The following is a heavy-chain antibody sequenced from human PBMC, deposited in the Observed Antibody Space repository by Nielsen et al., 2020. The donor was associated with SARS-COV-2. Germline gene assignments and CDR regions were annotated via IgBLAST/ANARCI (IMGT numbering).Heavy chain of an antibody. J-gene: IGHJ5*02. CDR3: ARAGGHNFVGWFDP. Sequence: GGSLRLSCAASGFTFSNYTMHWVRQTLGKGLEWVAVVSHDGRHKYYADSVEGRFTVSRDNSQNMLYLQMNSLRGEDRAVYYCARAGGHNFVGWFDPWGQGTLVTVSS. CDR2: VSHDGRHK. CDR1: GFTFSNYT. V-gene: IGHV3-30*04. D-gene: IGHD2-8*02.